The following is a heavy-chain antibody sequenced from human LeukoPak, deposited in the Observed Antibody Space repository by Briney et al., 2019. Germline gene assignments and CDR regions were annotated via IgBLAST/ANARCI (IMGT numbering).Heavy chain of an antibody. J-gene: IGHJ5*02. D-gene: IGHD6-13*01. CDR1: GFTFSDHY. CDR3: AKYTAATGTRWFDP. V-gene: IGHV3-23*01. Sequence: PGGSLRLSCAASGFTFSDHYMDWVRQAPGKGLEWVSAIGASGGTTYYADSVKGRFTISRDNSQNTLYLQMNSLRAEDTAVYYCAKYTAATGTRWFDPWGQGTLVTVSS. CDR2: IGASGGTT.